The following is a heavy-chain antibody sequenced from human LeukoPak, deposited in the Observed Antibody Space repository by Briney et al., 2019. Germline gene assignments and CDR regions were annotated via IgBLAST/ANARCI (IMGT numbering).Heavy chain of an antibody. CDR2: IYYSGNT. D-gene: IGHD3-10*02. V-gene: IGHV4-39*01. CDR3: VRSLFSSFTWFDH. CDR1: DGSISSSNYY. Sequence: KPSETLSLTCSVSDGSISSSNYYWGWIRQPPGKGLGWIGTIYYSGNTYYNPSLKGRVSISVDTSKSQFSLRLHSVTAADTAMYYCVRSLFSSFTWFDHWGQGALVTVSS. J-gene: IGHJ5*02.